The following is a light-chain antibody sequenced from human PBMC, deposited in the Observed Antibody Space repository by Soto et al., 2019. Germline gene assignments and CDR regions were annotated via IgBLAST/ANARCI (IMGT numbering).Light chain of an antibody. J-gene: IGKJ4*01. CDR1: QSVSSSL. Sequence: EIVLTQSPGTLSLSPGERATLSCRASQSVSSSLLAWYQQKPGQAPRLLIYGASSRATGIPDRFSGSGSGADFTLTISRLEPEDFALYYCQQFGSSRPLTFGGGTKVEIK. CDR2: GAS. CDR3: QQFGSSRPLT. V-gene: IGKV3-20*01.